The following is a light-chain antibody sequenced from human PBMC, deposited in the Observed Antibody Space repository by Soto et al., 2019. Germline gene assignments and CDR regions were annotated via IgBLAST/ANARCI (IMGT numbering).Light chain of an antibody. V-gene: IGKV3-20*01. CDR3: QHYDSSPRT. J-gene: IGKJ1*01. Sequence: EIVLTQSPGTLSLSPGERATLSCRASQSVSNRYLAWYQQKPGQAPRLLIHGASSRATGITDRFSGSGSGTDFTLTISRLEPEDFAVYYCQHYDSSPRTFGKGTKVEVK. CDR1: QSVSNRY. CDR2: GAS.